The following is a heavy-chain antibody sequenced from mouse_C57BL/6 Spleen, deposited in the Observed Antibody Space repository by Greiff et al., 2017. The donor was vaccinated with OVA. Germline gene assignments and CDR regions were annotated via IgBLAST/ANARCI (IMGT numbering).Heavy chain of an antibody. CDR1: GYTFTSYW. CDR2: IDPSDSYT. D-gene: IGHD4-1*01. Sequence: QVQLQQPGAELVMPGASVKLSCKASGYTFTSYWMHWVKQRPGQGLEWIGEIDPSDSYTNYNQKFKGKSTLTVDKSSSTAYMQLSSLTSEDSAVYYCARRGGTGAFDYWGKGTTLTVSS. J-gene: IGHJ2*01. CDR3: ARRGGTGAFDY. V-gene: IGHV1-69*01.